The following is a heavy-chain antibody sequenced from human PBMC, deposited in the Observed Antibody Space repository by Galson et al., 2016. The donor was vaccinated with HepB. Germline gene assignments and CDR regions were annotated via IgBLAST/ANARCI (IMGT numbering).Heavy chain of an antibody. CDR3: ARRTGVVPAANWFDP. CDR1: GYTFTNYA. Sequence: SVKVSCKASGYTFTNYAMHWVRQAPGHRLEWMGWINAGNGITKYSQKFQDRVTITRDTSATTAYMELRCLTSEDTAVYYCARRTGVVPAANWFDPWGQGNLVTVSS. V-gene: IGHV1-3*01. D-gene: IGHD2-2*01. CDR2: INAGNGIT. J-gene: IGHJ5*02.